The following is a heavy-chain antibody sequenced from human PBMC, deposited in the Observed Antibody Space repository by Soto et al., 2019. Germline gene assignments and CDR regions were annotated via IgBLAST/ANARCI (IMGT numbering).Heavy chain of an antibody. D-gene: IGHD2-15*01. V-gene: IGHV1-46*01. CDR2: INPRTGST. CDR3: ARDGGLLTASWHYDL. Sequence: QVQLVQSGADVKKPGTSVKVSCKAAGYSFTNYCMYWVRQAPGQGLERMGTINPRTGSTRYAQKFQDRVTLTRDTSTTTVYMELSTLISDDTAVYYCARDGGLLTASWHYDLWGPGTLVTVSS. J-gene: IGHJ2*01. CDR1: GYSFTNYC.